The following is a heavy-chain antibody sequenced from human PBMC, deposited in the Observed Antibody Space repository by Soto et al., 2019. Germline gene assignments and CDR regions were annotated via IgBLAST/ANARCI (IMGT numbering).Heavy chain of an antibody. CDR3: AGGSPFRYYYYGMDV. Sequence: GGSLRLSCAASGFTFSSYWMHWGRQAPGKGLVWVSRINSDGSSTSYADSVKGRFTISRDNAKNTLYLQMNSLRAEDTAVYYCAGGSPFRYYYYGMDVWGQGTTVTVSS. CDR1: GFTFSSYW. CDR2: INSDGSST. D-gene: IGHD6-25*01. V-gene: IGHV3-74*01. J-gene: IGHJ6*02.